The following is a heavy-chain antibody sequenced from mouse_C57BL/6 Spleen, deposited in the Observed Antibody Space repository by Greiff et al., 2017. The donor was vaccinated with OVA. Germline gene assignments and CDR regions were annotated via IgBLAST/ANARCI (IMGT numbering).Heavy chain of an antibody. CDR1: GYTFTDYY. J-gene: IGHJ1*03. Sequence: VQGVESGPELVKPGASVKISCKASGYTFTDYYINWVKQRPGQGLEWIGWIYPGNGNTKYNEKFKGKATLTVDTSSSTAYMKLSSLTSEDSAVYCCARVSYVRSWYFDVWGTGTTVTVSS. CDR3: ARVSYVRSWYFDV. V-gene: IGHV1-84*01. CDR2: IYPGNGNT. D-gene: IGHD1-1*01.